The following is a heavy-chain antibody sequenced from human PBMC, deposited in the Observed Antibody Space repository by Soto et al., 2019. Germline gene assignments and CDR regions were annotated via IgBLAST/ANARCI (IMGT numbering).Heavy chain of an antibody. CDR1: GFTFSSYA. V-gene: IGHV3-23*01. CDR3: ARTVDGGFFDSCYLDV. D-gene: IGHD3-16*01. CDR2: ISGSGGST. Sequence: EVQLLESGGGLVQPGGSLRLSCAASGFTFSSYAMSWVRQAPGKGLEWVSAISGSGGSTYYADSVKGRFTISRDNSKTTLYLQMNSLRAEDTAGYYCARTVDGGFFDSCYLDVWGKGPKVTVSS. J-gene: IGHJ6*03.